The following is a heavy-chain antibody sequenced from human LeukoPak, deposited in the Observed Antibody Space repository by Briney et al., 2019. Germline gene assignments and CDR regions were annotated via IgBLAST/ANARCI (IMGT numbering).Heavy chain of an antibody. J-gene: IGHJ4*02. CDR3: AKEVVGATNSPDY. V-gene: IGHV3-30*02. Sequence: GGSLRLSCAASGFTFSSYGMHWVRQAPGKGLEWVAFIRYDGSNKYYADSVKGRFTISRDNSKNTLYLQMNSLRAEDTAVYYCAKEVVGATNSPDYWGQGTLVTVSS. CDR2: IRYDGSNK. D-gene: IGHD1-26*01. CDR1: GFTFSSYG.